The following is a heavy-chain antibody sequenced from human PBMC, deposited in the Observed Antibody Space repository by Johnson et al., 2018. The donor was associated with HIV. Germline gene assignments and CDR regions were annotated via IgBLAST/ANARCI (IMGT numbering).Heavy chain of an antibody. CDR3: TTDLGYYDSSGDAFDI. CDR2: IDTDGGTT. Sequence: VQLVESGGGLVQPGGSLRLSCAASGFTFSSYWMHWVRQAPGKGLVWVSRIDTDGGTTDYAAPVKGRFTISSDASTHTLSMQMTTLKTEDTAVYYCTTDLGYYDSSGDAFDIWGQGTMVTVSS. D-gene: IGHD3-22*01. J-gene: IGHJ3*02. CDR1: GFTFSSYW. V-gene: IGHV3-15*04.